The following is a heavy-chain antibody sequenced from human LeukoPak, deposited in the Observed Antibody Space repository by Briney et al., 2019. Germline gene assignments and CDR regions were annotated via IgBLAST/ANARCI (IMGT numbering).Heavy chain of an antibody. CDR1: GLTVSGDY. CDR3: ARRHGYSYGYSFGY. V-gene: IGHV3-53*01. CDR2: LYTGGNT. J-gene: IGHJ4*02. Sequence: GGSLRLSCAAPGLTVSGDYMSWVRQAPGKGLEWVSVLYTGGNTYYAESVRGRFTISRDNSKNTLYLQMNSLRAEDTAVYYCARRHGYSYGYSFGYWGQGTLVTVSS. D-gene: IGHD5-18*01.